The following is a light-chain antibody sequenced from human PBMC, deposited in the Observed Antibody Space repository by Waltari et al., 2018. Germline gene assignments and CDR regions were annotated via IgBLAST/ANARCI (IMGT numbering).Light chain of an antibody. CDR2: AAS. J-gene: IGKJ3*01. V-gene: IGKV1-39*01. CDR1: QSISSY. CDR3: QQSYSTPLT. Sequence: DIQMTQSPSSLSASVGDRVTITCRASQSISSYLNWYQQKPGKAPKLLIYAASSLQSGFPSRFSGSRSGTDFTLTISSLQPEDFATYYCQQSYSTPLTFGPGTKVDIK.